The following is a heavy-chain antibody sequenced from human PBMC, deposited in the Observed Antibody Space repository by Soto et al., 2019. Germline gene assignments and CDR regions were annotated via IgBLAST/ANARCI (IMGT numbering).Heavy chain of an antibody. CDR2: IWYDGSNK. J-gene: IGHJ3*02. V-gene: IGHV3-33*01. CDR1: GFTFSSYG. Sequence: GGSLRLSCAASGFTFSSYGMHWVRQAPGKGLEWVAVIWYDGSNKYYADSVKGRFTISRDNSKNTLYLQMNSLRAEDTAVYYCARDPGRSDAFDIWGQGTMVTVSS. D-gene: IGHD3-10*01. CDR3: ARDPGRSDAFDI.